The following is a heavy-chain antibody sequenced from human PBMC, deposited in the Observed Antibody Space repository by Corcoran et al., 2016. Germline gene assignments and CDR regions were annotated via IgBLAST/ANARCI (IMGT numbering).Heavy chain of an antibody. V-gene: IGHV1-2*02. J-gene: IGHJ6*02. CDR3: ARDKMVSPYYYYGMDV. Sequence: QVQLVQSGAEVKKPGASVKVSCKASGYTFTGYYMHWVRQAPGQGLEWMGWINPNSGGTNYAQKFQGRVTMTRDTSISTAYMELSRLRSDDTAVYYCARDKMVSPYYYYGMDVWGQGTTVTVSS. CDR2: INPNSGGT. D-gene: IGHD5-18*01. CDR1: GYTFTGYY.